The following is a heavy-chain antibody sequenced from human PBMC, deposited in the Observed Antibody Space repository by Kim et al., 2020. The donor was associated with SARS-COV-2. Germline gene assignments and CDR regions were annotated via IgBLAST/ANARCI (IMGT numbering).Heavy chain of an antibody. CDR3: AKDLYYDSSGYYTDY. V-gene: IGHV3-33*06. CDR1: GFTFSSYG. Sequence: GGSLRLSCAASGFTFSSYGMHWVRQAPGKGLEWVAVIWYDGSNKYYADSVKGRFTISRDNSKNTLYLQMNSLRAEDTAVYYCAKDLYYDSSGYYTDYWGQGTLVTVSS. J-gene: IGHJ4*02. CDR2: IWYDGSNK. D-gene: IGHD3-22*01.